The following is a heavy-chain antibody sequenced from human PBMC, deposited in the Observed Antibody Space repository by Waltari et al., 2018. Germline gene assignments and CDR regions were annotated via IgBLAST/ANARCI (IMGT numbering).Heavy chain of an antibody. D-gene: IGHD4-4*01. CDR3: ARGNYSPDQNYYYGMDV. CDR2: INHSGST. Sequence: QVQLQQWGAGLLKPSETLSLTCAVYGGSFSAYYWSWIRQPPGKGLEWLGEINHSGSTNYNPSLKSRVTISIDTSKNQFSLKLSSVTAADTAVYYCARGNYSPDQNYYYGMDVWGQGTTVTVSS. J-gene: IGHJ6*02. CDR1: GGSFSAYY. V-gene: IGHV4-34*01.